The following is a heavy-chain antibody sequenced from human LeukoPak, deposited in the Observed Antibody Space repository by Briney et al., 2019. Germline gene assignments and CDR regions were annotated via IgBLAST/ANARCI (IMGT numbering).Heavy chain of an antibody. CDR1: GYTFTGYY. CDR2: INPNSGGT. J-gene: IGHJ4*02. V-gene: IGHV1-2*02. Sequence: ASVKVSCKASGYTFTGYYMHWVRQAPGQGLEWMGWINPNSGGTNYAQKFQGRVTMTWDTSISTAYMELSRLRSDDTAVYYCARDYGWYEYYFDYWGQGTLVTVSS. D-gene: IGHD6-19*01. CDR3: ARDYGWYEYYFDY.